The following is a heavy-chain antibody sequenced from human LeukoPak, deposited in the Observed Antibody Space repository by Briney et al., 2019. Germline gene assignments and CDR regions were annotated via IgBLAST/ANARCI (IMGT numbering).Heavy chain of an antibody. Sequence: SGGSLRLSCAASGFTFSSYSMNWVRQAPGKGLEWVSSISSSSSYIYYADSVKGRFTISRDNAKNSLYLQMNSLRAEDTAVYYCAREFSHYYDSSGYRWWGQGTLVTVSS. CDR3: AREFSHYYDSSGYRW. D-gene: IGHD3-22*01. CDR1: GFTFSSYS. J-gene: IGHJ4*02. CDR2: ISSSSSYI. V-gene: IGHV3-21*01.